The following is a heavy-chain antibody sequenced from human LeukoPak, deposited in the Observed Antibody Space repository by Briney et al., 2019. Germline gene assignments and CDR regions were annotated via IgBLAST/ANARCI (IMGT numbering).Heavy chain of an antibody. CDR3: VRVDYSYGFNYIDP. CDR2: LSHSGTT. CDR1: GYSITTSYY. D-gene: IGHD4-11*01. V-gene: IGHV4-38-2*02. Sequence: SETLSLTCTVSGYSITTSYYWGWIRQSPLKGLEWIGSLSHSGTTYYNPSLKRRLTLSLDTSKNQFSLKVDSVTAAETALYYCVRVDYSYGFNYIDPWGEGTLVIVSS. J-gene: IGHJ5*02.